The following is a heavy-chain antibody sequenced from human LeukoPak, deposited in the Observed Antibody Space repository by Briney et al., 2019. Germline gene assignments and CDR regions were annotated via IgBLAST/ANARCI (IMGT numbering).Heavy chain of an antibody. CDR3: AKAHNKRSGSFHGFDP. D-gene: IGHD1-26*01. Sequence: SETLSLTCAVYGGSFSGYYWSWIRQPPGKGLEWIGEINHSGSTNYNPSPKSRVTISVDTSKNQFSLKLSSVTAADTAVYYCAKAHNKRSGSFHGFDPWGQGTLVTVSS. CDR1: GGSFSGYY. V-gene: IGHV4-34*01. J-gene: IGHJ5*02. CDR2: INHSGST.